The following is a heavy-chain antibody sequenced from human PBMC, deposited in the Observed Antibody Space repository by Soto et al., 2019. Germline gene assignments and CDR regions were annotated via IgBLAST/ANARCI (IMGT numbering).Heavy chain of an antibody. CDR1: GDTFSNFD. Sequence: ASVKVSCKASGDTFSNFDFNWVRQATGQGPEWMGWMYPNNGQTAYARTFQGRVTMTWNSSTSTACMELSSLTSEDTAVYYCATMIRGFIHWLDPWGQGTLVTVS. CDR2: MYPNNGQT. D-gene: IGHD3-16*01. V-gene: IGHV1-8*01. CDR3: ATMIRGFIHWLDP. J-gene: IGHJ5*02.